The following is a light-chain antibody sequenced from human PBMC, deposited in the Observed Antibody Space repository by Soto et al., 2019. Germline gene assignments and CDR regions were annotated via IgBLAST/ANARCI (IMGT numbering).Light chain of an antibody. CDR2: DVS. CDR3: SSYTSTNSWV. V-gene: IGLV2-14*01. Sequence: QSALTQSASVSGSPGQSITISCTGTSSDVGGYNYVSWYQQHPGKAPKLIIYDVSNRPSGVSTRFSGSKSGNTASLTISGLQAEDDAYYSGSSYTSTNSWVFGGGTKLTV. J-gene: IGLJ3*02. CDR1: SSDVGGYNY.